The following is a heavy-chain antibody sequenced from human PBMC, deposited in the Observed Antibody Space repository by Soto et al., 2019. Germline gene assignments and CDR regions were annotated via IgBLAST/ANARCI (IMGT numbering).Heavy chain of an antibody. CDR2: IYWDDEK. Sequence: QITLNESGPTVVRPTETLTLTCRFSGFSLTTSGVGVGWIRQSPGKAPEWLALIYWDDEKRYSASLKNRLTINKDTSKNQVVLTVSDLDPTDTATYYCAHRVLRTVFGLVTTTAIYFDFWGQGTPVAVSS. CDR1: GFSLTTSGVG. D-gene: IGHD3-3*01. V-gene: IGHV2-5*02. J-gene: IGHJ4*02. CDR3: AHRVLRTVFGLVTTTAIYFDF.